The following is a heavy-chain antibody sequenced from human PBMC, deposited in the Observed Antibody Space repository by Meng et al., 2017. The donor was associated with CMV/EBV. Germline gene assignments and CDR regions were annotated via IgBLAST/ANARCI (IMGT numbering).Heavy chain of an antibody. Sequence: KASGGTFSSYTISWVRQAPGQGLEWMGWISAYNGNTNYAQKLQGRVTMTTDTSTSTAYMELRSLRSDDTAVYYCARGRSGSYYSFDYWGQGTLVTVSS. CDR1: GGTFSSYT. D-gene: IGHD1-26*01. V-gene: IGHV1-18*01. CDR2: ISAYNGNT. CDR3: ARGRSGSYYSFDY. J-gene: IGHJ4*02.